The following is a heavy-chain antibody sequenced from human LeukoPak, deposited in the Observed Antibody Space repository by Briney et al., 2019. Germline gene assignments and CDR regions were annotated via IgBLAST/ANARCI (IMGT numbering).Heavy chain of an antibody. V-gene: IGHV4-59*01. CDR1: GGSISSYY. CDR3: AREDYDSSGYYLGFDY. J-gene: IGHJ4*02. CDR2: IYYTGST. D-gene: IGHD3-22*01. Sequence: SETLSLTCTVSGGSISSYYWSWIRQPPGKGLEWIGYIYYTGSTNYNPSLKSRVTISVDTSKNQFSLKLSSVTAADTAVYYCAREDYDSSGYYLGFDYWGQGTLVTVSS.